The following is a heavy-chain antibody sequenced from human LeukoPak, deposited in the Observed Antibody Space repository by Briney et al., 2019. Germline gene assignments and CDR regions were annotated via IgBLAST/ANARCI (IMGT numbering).Heavy chain of an antibody. V-gene: IGHV3-23*01. CDR3: AKDSPGDYYDSSGYYVWFDP. CDR2: ISGSGGST. D-gene: IGHD3-22*01. J-gene: IGHJ5*02. Sequence: GGSLRLSCAASGFTFSSYAMSWVRQAPGKGLEWVSAISGSGGSTYYADSVKGRFTISRDNSKNALYLQMNSLRAEDTAVYYCAKDSPGDYYDSSGYYVWFDPWGQGTLVTVSS. CDR1: GFTFSSYA.